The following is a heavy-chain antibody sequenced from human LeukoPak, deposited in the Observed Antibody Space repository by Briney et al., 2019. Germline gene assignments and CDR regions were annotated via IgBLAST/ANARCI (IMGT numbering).Heavy chain of an antibody. V-gene: IGHV3-30*18. CDR3: AKDMADLITMVRYPGDY. CDR2: ISYDGSNK. Sequence: GRSLRLSCAASGFTFSSYGMHWVRQAPGKGLEWVAVISYDGSNKYYADSVKGRFTISRDNSKNTLYLQMNSLRAEDTAVYYCAKDMADLITMVRYPGDYWGQGTLVTVSS. D-gene: IGHD3-10*01. J-gene: IGHJ4*02. CDR1: GFTFSSYG.